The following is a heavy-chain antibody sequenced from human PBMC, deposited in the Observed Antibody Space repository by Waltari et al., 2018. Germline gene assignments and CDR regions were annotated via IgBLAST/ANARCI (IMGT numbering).Heavy chain of an antibody. J-gene: IGHJ6*02. D-gene: IGHD6-19*01. V-gene: IGHV4-61*02. Sequence: QVQLQESGPGLVKPSQTLSLTCTVSGGSISSGSYYWSWNRQPAGKGLEWIGRIYTSGSTNYNPSLKSRVTISVDTSKNQFSLKLSSVTAADTAVYYCARDDSIAVAGHYYYYGMDVWGQGTTVTVSS. CDR1: GGSISSGSYY. CDR3: ARDDSIAVAGHYYYYGMDV. CDR2: IYTSGST.